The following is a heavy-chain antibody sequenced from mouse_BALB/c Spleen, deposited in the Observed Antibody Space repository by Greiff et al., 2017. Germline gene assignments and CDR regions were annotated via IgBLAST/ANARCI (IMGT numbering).Heavy chain of an antibody. Sequence: VQLQQSGPELVKPGASVKISCKASGYTFTDYNMHWVKRSHGKSLEWIGYIYPYNGGTGYNQKFKSKATLTVDNSSSTAYMELRSLTSEDSAVYYCARITTVVKGAMDYRGQGTSVTVSS. V-gene: IGHV1S29*02. D-gene: IGHD1-1*01. CDR1: GYTFTDYN. CDR2: IYPYNGGT. J-gene: IGHJ4*01. CDR3: ARITTVVKGAMDY.